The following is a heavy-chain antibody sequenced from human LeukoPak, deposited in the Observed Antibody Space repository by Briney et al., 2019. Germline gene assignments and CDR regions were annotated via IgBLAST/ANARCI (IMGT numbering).Heavy chain of an antibody. D-gene: IGHD3-22*01. J-gene: IGHJ4*02. V-gene: IGHV3-23*01. CDR3: AKRGVVIRVILVGLHKEAYYFDS. Sequence: PGGPLRLSCAVSGITLSNYGMSWVRQAPGKGLEWVAGISGSGGGTNYADSVKGRFTISRDNSKNTLYLQMNKLRVDDTAVYFCAKRGVVIRVILVGLHKEAYYFDSWGQGALVTVSS. CDR1: GITLSNYG. CDR2: ISGSGGGT.